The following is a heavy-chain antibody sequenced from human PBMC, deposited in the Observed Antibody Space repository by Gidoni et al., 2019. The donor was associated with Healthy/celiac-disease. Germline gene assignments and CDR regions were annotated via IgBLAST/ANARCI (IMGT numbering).Heavy chain of an antibody. CDR1: GFTFSSYA. Sequence: EVQLLEYGGGLVQPGGSLGLSCAAAGFTFSSYAMSWARQAPGKGLELVSAISGRGGSTYYADSVKGRFTISRDNSKNTLYLQMNSLRAEDTAVYYCSTGEDSSGYLGPDYWGQGTLVTVSS. CDR2: ISGRGGST. CDR3: STGEDSSGYLGPDY. V-gene: IGHV3-23*01. J-gene: IGHJ4*02. D-gene: IGHD3-22*01.